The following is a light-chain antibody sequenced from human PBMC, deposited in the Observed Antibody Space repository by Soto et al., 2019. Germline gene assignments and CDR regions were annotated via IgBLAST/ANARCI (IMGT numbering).Light chain of an antibody. V-gene: IGKV1-5*01. CDR3: QQYPGT. CDR1: QSISSW. Sequence: DIQMTQSPSTLSASVGDRVTITCRASQSISSWLAWYQQKPGKAPKLVIYDASSLESGVPSRFSGSGSGTEFTLTISSLQPDDFATYYCQQYPGTFGQGTKLEIK. J-gene: IGKJ2*02. CDR2: DAS.